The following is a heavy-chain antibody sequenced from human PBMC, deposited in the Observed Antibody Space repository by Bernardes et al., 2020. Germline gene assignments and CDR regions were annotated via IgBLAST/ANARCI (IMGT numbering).Heavy chain of an antibody. Sequence: SETLSLTCTVSGGSISSYYWSWIRQPPGKGLEWIGYIYYSGSTNYNPSLKSRVTISVDTSKNQFSLKLSSVTAADTAVYYCASNLKEMATIGETSPLGYWGQGTLVTVSS. J-gene: IGHJ4*02. CDR2: IYYSGST. D-gene: IGHD5-12*01. CDR1: GGSISSYY. CDR3: ASNLKEMATIGETSPLGY. V-gene: IGHV4-59*01.